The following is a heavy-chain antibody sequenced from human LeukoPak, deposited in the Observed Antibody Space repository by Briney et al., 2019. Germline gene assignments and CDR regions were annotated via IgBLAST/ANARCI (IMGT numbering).Heavy chain of an antibody. V-gene: IGHV4-59*01. CDR3: VRAGDTSSTWYLDY. CDR1: GGSISNYY. J-gene: IGHJ4*02. Sequence: SETLSLTCTVSGGSISNYYWSWIRQPPGKGLEWIGYIYYSGTTNYNPSLKSRVTISVDTSKNHFSLKLSSVTVADTAVYYCVRAGDTSSTWYLDYGGQGPLVTVSS. CDR2: IYYSGTT. D-gene: IGHD6-13*01.